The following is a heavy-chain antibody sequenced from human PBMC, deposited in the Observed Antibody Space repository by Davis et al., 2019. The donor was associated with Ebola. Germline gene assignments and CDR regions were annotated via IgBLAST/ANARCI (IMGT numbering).Heavy chain of an antibody. CDR3: AKVNWPVVGIGVTG. Sequence: PGGSLRLSCAASGFIFSRYDINWVRQAPGKGLEWASGIDGSGDGTYYADSVEGRFTISRDNSKNTLYLQMNSLRAEDTAVYYCAKVNWPVVGIGVTGWGQGTLVTVSS. V-gene: IGHV3-23*01. CDR2: IDGSGDGT. CDR1: GFIFSRYD. J-gene: IGHJ4*02. D-gene: IGHD2-21*01.